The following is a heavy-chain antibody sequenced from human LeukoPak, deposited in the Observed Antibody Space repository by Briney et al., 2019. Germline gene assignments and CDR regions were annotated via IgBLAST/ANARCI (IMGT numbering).Heavy chain of an antibody. Sequence: PGGSLRLSCAASGFTFNSYWMSWVRQAPGKGLEWVANIDPDGSEKQYGDSVKGRFTTSRDNAKNSLYLQMNGLRAEDTAIYYCARIYYFGDNNWRYFDNWGRGTLVTVSS. D-gene: IGHD3-10*01. V-gene: IGHV3-7*01. J-gene: IGHJ4*02. CDR1: GFTFNSYW. CDR2: IDPDGSEK. CDR3: ARIYYFGDNNWRYFDN.